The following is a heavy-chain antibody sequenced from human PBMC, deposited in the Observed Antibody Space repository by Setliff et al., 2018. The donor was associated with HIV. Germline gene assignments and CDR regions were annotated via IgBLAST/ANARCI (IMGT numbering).Heavy chain of an antibody. CDR1: GGSISSSSYY. J-gene: IGHJ5*02. D-gene: IGHD3-22*01. Sequence: SETLSLTCTVSGGSISSSSYYWGWIRQPPGKGLEWIGSIYYSGSTYYNPSLKSRVTISVDTSKNQFSLELYSVTAADTAVYYCATSRVVVLRFDPWGQGTLVTVSS. CDR2: IYYSGST. CDR3: ATSRVVVLRFDP. V-gene: IGHV4-39*07.